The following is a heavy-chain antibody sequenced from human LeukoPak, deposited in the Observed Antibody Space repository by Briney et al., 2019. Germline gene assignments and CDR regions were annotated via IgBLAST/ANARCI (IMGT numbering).Heavy chain of an antibody. D-gene: IGHD5-18*01. Sequence: GGSLRLSCAASGFTFSSYGMRWVRQAPGKGLEWVADISYDGSNKYYADSVKGRFTISRDNSKNTLYLQMNSLRAEDRAVYYCAKAERIQLWLPFYWGQGTLVTVSS. CDR1: GFTFSSYG. CDR2: ISYDGSNK. J-gene: IGHJ4*02. V-gene: IGHV3-30*18. CDR3: AKAERIQLWLPFY.